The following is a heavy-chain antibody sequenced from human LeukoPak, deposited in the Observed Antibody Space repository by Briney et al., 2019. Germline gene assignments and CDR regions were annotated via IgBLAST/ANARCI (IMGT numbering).Heavy chain of an antibody. Sequence: GGSLRLSCAASAFTFSSYSMNWVRQAPGKGLEWVSSVSTSSIYIYYADSVKGRFTISRDNAKNSLFLQMNSLGAEDTAVYFCARGSGVTMIVDSFDYWGQGTLVTVSS. CDR1: AFTFSSYS. V-gene: IGHV3-21*01. CDR3: ARGSGVTMIVDSFDY. D-gene: IGHD3-22*01. J-gene: IGHJ4*02. CDR2: VSTSSIYI.